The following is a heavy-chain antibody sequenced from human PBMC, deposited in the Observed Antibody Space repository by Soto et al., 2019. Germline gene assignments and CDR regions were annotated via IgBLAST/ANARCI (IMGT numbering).Heavy chain of an antibody. D-gene: IGHD2-2*01. Sequence: GGSLRLSCAASGFTFSTYAMTWVRQAPGKGLEWVSAISGAGGSTYYADSVKGRFTMSRDNSKKTLYLQMNSLRAEDTAIYYCAKDREGGDTSFDYWGQGTLVTVS. V-gene: IGHV3-23*01. CDR3: AKDREGGDTSFDY. J-gene: IGHJ4*02. CDR1: GFTFSTYA. CDR2: ISGAGGST.